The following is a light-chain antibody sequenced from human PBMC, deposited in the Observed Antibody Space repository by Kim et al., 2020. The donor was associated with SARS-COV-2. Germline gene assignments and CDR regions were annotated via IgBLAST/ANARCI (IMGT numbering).Light chain of an antibody. CDR3: QQYYSTPPS. CDR1: QTVLYNSNNNNY. V-gene: IGKV4-1*01. Sequence: RATLNCKYSQTVLYNSNNNNYLAWYQQKPGQAPKLLIYWASSRESGVSDRFSGSGSETDFTLTISSLQAEDVAVYYCQQYYSTPPSFGQGTKLEI. J-gene: IGKJ2*03. CDR2: WAS.